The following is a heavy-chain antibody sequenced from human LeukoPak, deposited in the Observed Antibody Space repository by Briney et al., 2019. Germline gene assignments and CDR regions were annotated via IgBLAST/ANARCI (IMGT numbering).Heavy chain of an antibody. CDR3: ASLGNPGYYYYYYMDV. CDR2: IIPIFGTA. V-gene: IGHV1-69*05. CDR1: GGTFSSYA. Sequence: SVTVSCKASGGTFSSYAINWVRQAPGQGLEWMGGIIPIFGTANYAQKFQGRVTITTDESTSTAYMELSSLRSEDTAVYYCASLGNPGYYYYYYMDVWGKGTTVTVSS. J-gene: IGHJ6*03.